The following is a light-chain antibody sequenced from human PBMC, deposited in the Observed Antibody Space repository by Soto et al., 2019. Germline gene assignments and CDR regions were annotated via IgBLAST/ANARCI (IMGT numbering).Light chain of an antibody. CDR3: QQHNNWPPWT. Sequence: EIVMTQSPATLSVSPGERATLSCRASQSVSSNLAWYQQKPGQAPRLLMYGASTRATGIPDRFSGSGSGTEFTLTISSLLSEDFAVYYCQQHNNWPPWTFGQGTKVGIK. CDR2: GAS. V-gene: IGKV3-15*01. J-gene: IGKJ1*01. CDR1: QSVSSN.